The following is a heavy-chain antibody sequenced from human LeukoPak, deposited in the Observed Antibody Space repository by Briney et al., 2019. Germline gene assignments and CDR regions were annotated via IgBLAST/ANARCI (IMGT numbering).Heavy chain of an antibody. D-gene: IGHD1-26*01. Sequence: SETLSLTCAVSGYSISSGYYWGWIRQPPGKGLEWIGSIYHSGSTYYNPSLKSRVTIYVDTSKNQFSLKLSSVTAADTAVYYCARMGRGATYDPWGQGTLVTVSS. V-gene: IGHV4-38-2*01. CDR3: ARMGRGATYDP. CDR1: GYSISSGYY. J-gene: IGHJ5*02. CDR2: IYHSGST.